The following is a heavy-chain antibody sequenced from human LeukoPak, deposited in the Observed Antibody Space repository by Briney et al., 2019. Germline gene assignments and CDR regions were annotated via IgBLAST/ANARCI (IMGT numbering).Heavy chain of an antibody. CDR2: IRSKAYGGTT. D-gene: IGHD2-2*01. Sequence: PGGSLRLSCTASGFTFGDYAMSWVRQAPGKGLEWVGLIRSKAYGGTTEYAASVKGRFTISRDDSKSIAYLQMNSLKTEDTAVYYCTSLLVVPAAMNYYGMDVWGQGTTVTVSS. V-gene: IGHV3-49*04. CDR1: GFTFGDYA. CDR3: TSLLVVPAAMNYYGMDV. J-gene: IGHJ6*02.